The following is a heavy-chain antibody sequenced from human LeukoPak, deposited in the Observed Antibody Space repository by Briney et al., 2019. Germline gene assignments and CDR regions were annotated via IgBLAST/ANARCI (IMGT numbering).Heavy chain of an antibody. V-gene: IGHV3-23*01. CDR3: ATERPIYCSGGSCSFNWFDP. CDR1: GFTFSSYA. Sequence: GGSLRLSCAASGFTFSSYAMSWVRQAPGKGLEWVSAISGGGGSTYYADSVKGRFTISRDNSKNTLYLQMNSLRAEDTAVYYCATERPIYCSGGSCSFNWFDPWGQGTLVTVSS. J-gene: IGHJ5*02. D-gene: IGHD2-15*01. CDR2: ISGGGGST.